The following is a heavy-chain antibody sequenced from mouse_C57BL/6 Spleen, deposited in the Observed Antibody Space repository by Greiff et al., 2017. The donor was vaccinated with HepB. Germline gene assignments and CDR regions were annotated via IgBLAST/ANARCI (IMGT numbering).Heavy chain of an antibody. D-gene: IGHD2-3*01. Sequence: EVQRVESGGGLVQPKGSLKLSCAASGFSFNTYAMNWVRQAPGKGLEWVARIRSKSNNYATYYADSVKDRFTISRDDSESMLYLQMNNLKTEDTAMYYCVRHEPDVGFAYWGQGTLVTVSA. CDR3: VRHEPDVGFAY. CDR2: IRSKSNNYAT. V-gene: IGHV10-1*01. CDR1: GFSFNTYA. J-gene: IGHJ3*01.